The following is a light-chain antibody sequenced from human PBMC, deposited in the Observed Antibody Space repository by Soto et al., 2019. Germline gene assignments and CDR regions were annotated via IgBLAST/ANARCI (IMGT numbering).Light chain of an antibody. J-gene: IGLJ3*02. CDR3: GSWDSSLYAWV. V-gene: IGLV1-51*01. CDR1: NSNIGKNF. Sequence: QSVLTQAPSVSAPPGQKVTISCSGNNSNIGKNFVSWYQQLPGTAPKLLIHGNNRRPSDIPDRFSASKSGASVSLDITGLQTGDEATYYCGSWDSSLYAWVFGGGTQLTVL. CDR2: GNN.